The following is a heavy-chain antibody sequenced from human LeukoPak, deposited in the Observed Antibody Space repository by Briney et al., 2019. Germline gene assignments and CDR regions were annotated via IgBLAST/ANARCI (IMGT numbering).Heavy chain of an antibody. CDR3: ARRYYSMDV. Sequence: QSGGSLRLSCAAPGFTVSSNHMSWVRQAPGKGLEWVSVIYIGGTTYYADSVKGRFTISRDNSKNTLYLQMNSLRAEDTAVYYCARRYYSMDVWGQGTTVTTSS. J-gene: IGHJ6*02. CDR2: IYIGGTT. V-gene: IGHV3-53*01. CDR1: GFTVSSNH.